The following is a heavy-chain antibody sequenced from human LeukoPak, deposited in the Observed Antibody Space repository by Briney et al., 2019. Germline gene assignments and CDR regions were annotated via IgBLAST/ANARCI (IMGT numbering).Heavy chain of an antibody. J-gene: IGHJ4*02. Sequence: ASVKVSCKASGGTFSSYAISWVRQAPGQGLEWMGWMNPNSGNTGYAQKFQGRVTITRNTSISTAYMELSSLRSEDTAVYYCARFRCSGGSCYLDYWGQGTLVTVSS. D-gene: IGHD2-15*01. V-gene: IGHV1-8*03. CDR2: MNPNSGNT. CDR1: GGTFSSYA. CDR3: ARFRCSGGSCYLDY.